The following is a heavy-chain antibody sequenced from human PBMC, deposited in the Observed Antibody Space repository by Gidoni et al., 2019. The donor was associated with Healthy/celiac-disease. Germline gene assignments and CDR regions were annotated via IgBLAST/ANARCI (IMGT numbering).Heavy chain of an antibody. CDR3: ARDAQPSHIVVVIAKPWGGYFDY. V-gene: IGHV3-30*03. CDR2: ISYDGSNK. CDR1: GFTFCSYG. J-gene: IGHJ4*02. Sequence: QVQLVESGGGVVQPGRSLRLSCADPGFTFCSYGLHWCRQAPGQGLEWVAVISYDGSNKYYADSVKGRFTISRDNSKNTLYLQMNSLRAEDTAVYYCARDAQPSHIVVVIAKPWGGYFDYWGQGTLVTVSS. D-gene: IGHD2-21*01.